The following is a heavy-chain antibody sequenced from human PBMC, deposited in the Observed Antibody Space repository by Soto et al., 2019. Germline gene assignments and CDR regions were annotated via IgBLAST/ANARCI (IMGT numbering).Heavy chain of an antibody. CDR3: ARVSGYCSGGSCYRYYYGMDV. CDR2: INHSGST. J-gene: IGHJ6*02. Sequence: PSETLSLTCAVYGGAFSGCYWSWIRQAPGKGLEWIGEINHSGSTNYNPSLKSRVTISVDTSKNQFSLKLSSVTAADTAVYYCARVSGYCSGGSCYRYYYGMDVWGQGTTVS. V-gene: IGHV4-34*01. CDR1: GGAFSGCY. D-gene: IGHD2-15*01.